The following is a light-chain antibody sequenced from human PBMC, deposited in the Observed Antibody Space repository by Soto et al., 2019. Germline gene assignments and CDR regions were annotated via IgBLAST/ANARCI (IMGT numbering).Light chain of an antibody. CDR1: SPNIGAGFD. V-gene: IGLV1-40*01. CDR3: QSYDNSLSAFYV. J-gene: IGLJ1*01. CDR2: GNT. Sequence: QSVLTQPPSVSGAPGQRVTISCTGSSPNIGAGFDVHWYQQLPATAPKLLICGNTNRPSGVPGRFSGSKSGTSASLTITGLQAEDEADYYCQSYDNSLSAFYVFGTGTKVTVL.